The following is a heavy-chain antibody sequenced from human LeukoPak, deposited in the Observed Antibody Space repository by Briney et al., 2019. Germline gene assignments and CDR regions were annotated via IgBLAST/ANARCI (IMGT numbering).Heavy chain of an antibody. CDR1: GYTFTSYG. V-gene: IGHV1-18*01. D-gene: IGHD3-22*01. CDR2: ISDYNGNT. J-gene: IGHJ4*02. Sequence: ASVKVSCKASGYTFTSYGISWVRQAPGQGLEWMGWISDYNGNTNYAQKLQGRVTMTTDTSTSTAYMELRSLRSDDTAEYYGARSADSYASSGYAFYFDYWGQGTLVTVSS. CDR3: ARSADSYASSGYAFYFDY.